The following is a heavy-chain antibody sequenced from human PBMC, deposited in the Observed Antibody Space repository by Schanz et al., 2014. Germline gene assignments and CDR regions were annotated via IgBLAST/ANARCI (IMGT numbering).Heavy chain of an antibody. D-gene: IGHD3-10*01. CDR2: ISSGGNP. V-gene: IGHV3-23*01. CDR3: AKYRGYYRVSGSYRELEY. J-gene: IGHJ4*02. Sequence: EVQLLESGGGLVQPGGSLRLSCASSGFSFTTYAMSWVRQAPGKGLEWVSSISSGGNPYYANSVKGRFGISRDNSENTLYLQMNSLRPEDTAVYYCAKYRGYYRVSGSYRELEYWGQGTLVTVSS. CDR1: GFSFTTYA.